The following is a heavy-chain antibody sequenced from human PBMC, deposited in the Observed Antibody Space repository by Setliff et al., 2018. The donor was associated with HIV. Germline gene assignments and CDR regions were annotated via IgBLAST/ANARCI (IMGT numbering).Heavy chain of an antibody. D-gene: IGHD6-6*01. CDR1: GFSFDKFW. V-gene: IGHV3-7*03. CDR3: TIGHYVSSSG. Sequence: PGGSLRLSCGASGFSFDKFWMNWVRQAPGKGLEWVANIKNDGSEKYYVDSVKGRFTISRDNVGNSVFLQMNTLRAEDTAVYYCTIGHYVSSSGWGPGTLVTVS. J-gene: IGHJ4*02. CDR2: IKNDGSEK.